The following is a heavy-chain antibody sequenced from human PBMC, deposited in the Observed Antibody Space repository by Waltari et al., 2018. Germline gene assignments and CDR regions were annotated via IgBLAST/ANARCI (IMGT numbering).Heavy chain of an antibody. CDR3: ARHWKKSGYRFDP. CDR1: GGSISSSSYY. CDR2: IYYSGST. J-gene: IGHJ5*02. D-gene: IGHD5-12*01. Sequence: QLQLQESGPGLVKPSETLSLTCTVSGGSISSSSYYWGWSRQSPGKGLEWIGSIYYSGSTYYNPTLKSRVTISGDTSKNQFSLKLSSVTAADTAVYYCARHWKKSGYRFDPWGQGTLVTVSS. V-gene: IGHV4-39*01.